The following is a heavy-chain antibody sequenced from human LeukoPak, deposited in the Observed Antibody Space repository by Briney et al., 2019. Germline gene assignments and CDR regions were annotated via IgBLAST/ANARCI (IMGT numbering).Heavy chain of an antibody. D-gene: IGHD3-10*01. CDR1: GYTFTGYY. CDR2: VNPKNGGT. V-gene: IGHV1-2*02. Sequence: GASVKVSCKASGYTFTGYYMHWVRQAPGHGLEWMGWVNPKNGGTHSAQKFQGRVTMTGDTAITTAYRELSSLTSHATAVYYCATGAQYGLRGVAYFYYMHVWGTGTTVTVSS. CDR3: ATGAQYGLRGVAYFYYMHV. J-gene: IGHJ6*03.